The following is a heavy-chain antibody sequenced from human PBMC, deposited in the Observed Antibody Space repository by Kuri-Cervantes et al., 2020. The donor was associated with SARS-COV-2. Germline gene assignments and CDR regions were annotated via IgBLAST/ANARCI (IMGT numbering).Heavy chain of an antibody. CDR2: IYYSGST. D-gene: IGHD2-8*01. CDR3: ARATATNIVLMVYAKAPDAFDI. V-gene: IGHV4-30-4*08. J-gene: IGHJ3*02. Sequence: SETLSLTCTVSGGSISSGDYYWSWIRQPPGKGLEWIGYIYYSGSTYYNPSLKSRVTISVDTSKNQFSLKLSSVTAADTAVYYCARATATNIVLMVYAKAPDAFDIRGQGTMVTVSS. CDR1: GGSISSGDYY.